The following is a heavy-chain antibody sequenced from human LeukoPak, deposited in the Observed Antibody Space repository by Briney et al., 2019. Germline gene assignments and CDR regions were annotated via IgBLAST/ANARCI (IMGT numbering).Heavy chain of an antibody. V-gene: IGHV3-48*03. Sequence: GGSLRLSCAASGFTFSSYEMHWVRQAPGKGLEWVSYISSSGSTIYYADSVKGRFTISRDNSKNTLYLQMNSLRAEDTAVYYCARKTDSGGQGDYWGPGTLVTVSS. J-gene: IGHJ4*02. D-gene: IGHD3-22*01. CDR2: ISSSGSTI. CDR3: ARKTDSGGQGDY. CDR1: GFTFSSYE.